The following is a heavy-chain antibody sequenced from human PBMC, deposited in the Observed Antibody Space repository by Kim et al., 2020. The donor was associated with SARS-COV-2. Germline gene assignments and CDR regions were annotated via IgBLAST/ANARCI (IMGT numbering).Heavy chain of an antibody. V-gene: IGHV4-4*02. CDR2: IYHSGST. Sequence: SETLSLTCAVSGGSISSSNWWSWVRQPPGKGLEWIGEIYHSGSTNYNPSLKSRVTISVDKSKNQFSLKLSSVTAADTAVYYCARGFRRRVGATLRDYGMDVWGQGTTVTVSS. D-gene: IGHD1-26*01. CDR1: GGSISSSNW. J-gene: IGHJ6*02. CDR3: ARGFRRRVGATLRDYGMDV.